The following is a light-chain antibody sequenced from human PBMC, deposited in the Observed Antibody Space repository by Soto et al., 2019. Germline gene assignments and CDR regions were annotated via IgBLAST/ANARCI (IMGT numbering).Light chain of an antibody. V-gene: IGKV4-1*01. CDR1: QSVLYSSNKKNY. CDR2: WAS. J-gene: IGKJ1*01. Sequence: DIVMTQSPDSLAVSLGERATINCKSSQSVLYSSNKKNYLAWYQQKTGQPPKLLIYWASTRESGVPDRFSGSESGTDFTLTISSLQAEDVAVYYCQQYYSTPLTFGQGTKVEIK. CDR3: QQYYSTPLT.